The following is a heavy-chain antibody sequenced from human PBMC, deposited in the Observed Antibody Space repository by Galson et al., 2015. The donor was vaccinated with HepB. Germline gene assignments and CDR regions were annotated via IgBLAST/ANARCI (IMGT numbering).Heavy chain of an antibody. V-gene: IGHV3-30-3*01. D-gene: IGHD1-26*01. CDR3: ARVSSSGRATTPLGY. Sequence: SLRLSCAASGFTFSSYAMHWVRQAPGKGLEWVAVISYDGSNKYYADSVKGRFTISRDNSKNTLYLQMNSLRAEDTAVYYCARVSSSGRATTPLGYWGQGTLVTVSS. CDR1: GFTFSSYA. CDR2: ISYDGSNK. J-gene: IGHJ4*02.